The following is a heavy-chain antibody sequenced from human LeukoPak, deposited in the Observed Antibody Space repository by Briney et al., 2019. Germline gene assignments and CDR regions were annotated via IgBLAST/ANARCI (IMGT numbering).Heavy chain of an antibody. CDR1: GFTFSSYS. CDR3: ARGGPASQYDWFDP. Sequence: PGGSLRLSCAASGFTFSSYSMNWVRQAPGKGLEWVSSISSSSSYIYYADSVKGRFTISRDNAKNSLYLQMNSLRAEDTAVYYCARGGPASQYDWFDPWGQGTLVTVSS. J-gene: IGHJ5*02. CDR2: ISSSSSYI. V-gene: IGHV3-21*01. D-gene: IGHD2-15*01.